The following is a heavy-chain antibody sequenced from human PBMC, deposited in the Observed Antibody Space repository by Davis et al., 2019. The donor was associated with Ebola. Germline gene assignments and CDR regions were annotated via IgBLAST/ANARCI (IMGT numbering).Heavy chain of an antibody. CDR1: GFTFSDYY. CDR2: ISSSGSTI. V-gene: IGHV3-11*01. D-gene: IGHD3-22*01. CDR3: ARDKSLSSGYSDY. Sequence: GESLKISCAASGFTFSDYYMSWIRQAPGKGLEWVSYISSSGSTIYYADSVKGRFTISRDNAKNSLYLQMNGLRAEDTAVYFCARDKSLSSGYSDYWGQGTLVTVSS. J-gene: IGHJ4*02.